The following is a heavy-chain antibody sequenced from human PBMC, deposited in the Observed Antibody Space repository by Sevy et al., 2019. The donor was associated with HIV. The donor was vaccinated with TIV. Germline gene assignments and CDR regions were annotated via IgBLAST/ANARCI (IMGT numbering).Heavy chain of an antibody. D-gene: IGHD3-22*01. J-gene: IGHJ3*02. V-gene: IGHV3-23*01. CDR3: AGGRFDSSGSFDAFDI. CDR2: IYGSGSTT. Sequence: GGSLRLSCKPSGFTVVSYAMNWVRQAPGKGLEWVSTIYGSGSTTYHADSLRGRFSISRDDSKNTLYLQMNSLKTEDTAVDYCAGGRFDSSGSFDAFDIWGQGTMVTVSS. CDR1: GFTVVSYA.